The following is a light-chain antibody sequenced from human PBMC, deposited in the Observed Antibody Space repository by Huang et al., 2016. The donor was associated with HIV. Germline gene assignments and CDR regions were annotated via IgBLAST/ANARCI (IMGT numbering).Light chain of an antibody. CDR2: GAS. V-gene: IGKV3-20*01. CDR1: ESVTNNY. J-gene: IGKJ2*01. Sequence: EIVLTQSPGTLSLSPGERATLSCRASESVTNNYLAWYHQKPGRAPRLLIFGASNRATGIPDRVRGSGSETDVTLTISGLEPEDFAVYYCQQYGISPYTVGQGTKVEIK. CDR3: QQYGISPYT.